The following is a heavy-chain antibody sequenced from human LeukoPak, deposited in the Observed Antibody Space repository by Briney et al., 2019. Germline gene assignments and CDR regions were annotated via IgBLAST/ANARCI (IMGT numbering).Heavy chain of an antibody. CDR2: INPHSGGT. D-gene: IGHD5-18*01. CDR3: AREGGSSYGYAYH. CDR1: GYTFTSYY. Sequence: ASVKVSCKTSGYTFTSYYMHWVRQAPGQGLEWMGWINPHSGGTNYAHKFQGRVTMTRDTSISTAYMELSSLRSDDTAVYYCAREGGSSYGYAYHWGQGTLVTVSS. J-gene: IGHJ5*02. V-gene: IGHV1-2*07.